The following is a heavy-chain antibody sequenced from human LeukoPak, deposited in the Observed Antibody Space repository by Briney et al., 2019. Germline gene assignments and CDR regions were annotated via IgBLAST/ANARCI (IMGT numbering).Heavy chain of an antibody. V-gene: IGHV3-23*01. D-gene: IGHD3-22*01. J-gene: IGHJ4*02. CDR1: GFTFSSYA. CDR2: ISGSGGST. CDR3: AKDREGRYYYDSSGPYGY. Sequence: PGGSLRLSCAASGFTFSSYAMSWVRQAPGKGLEWVSAISGSGGSTYYADSVKGRFTISRDNSKNTLYLQMNSLRAEDTAVYYCAKDREGRYYYDSSGPYGYWGQGTLVTVSS.